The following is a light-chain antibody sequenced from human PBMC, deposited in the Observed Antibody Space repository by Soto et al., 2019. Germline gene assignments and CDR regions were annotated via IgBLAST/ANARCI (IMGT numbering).Light chain of an antibody. CDR1: EGVSSNY. CDR3: QQYGSSPPIT. CDR2: GAS. V-gene: IGKV3-20*01. Sequence: ERASLSCRASEGVSSNYLAWDQQKPGQTPKVLIYGASSRAPGIPDRSSGSGAATAFTLTISRLQPQDYAVYYCQQYGSSPPITFGQGTRLEIK. J-gene: IGKJ5*01.